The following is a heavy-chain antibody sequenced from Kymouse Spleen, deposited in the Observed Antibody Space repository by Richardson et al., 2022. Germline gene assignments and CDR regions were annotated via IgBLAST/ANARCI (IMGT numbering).Heavy chain of an antibody. D-gene: IGHD6-6*01. CDR1: GGSFSGYY. Sequence: QVQLQQWGAGLLKPSETLSLTCAVYGGSFSGYYWSWIRQPPGKGLEWIGEINHSGSTNYNPSLKSRVTISVDTSKNQFSLKLSSVTAADTAVYYCARGSSSSPDYWGQGTLVTVSS. CDR3: ARGSSSSPDY. CDR2: INHSGST. V-gene: IGHV4-34*01. J-gene: IGHJ4*02.